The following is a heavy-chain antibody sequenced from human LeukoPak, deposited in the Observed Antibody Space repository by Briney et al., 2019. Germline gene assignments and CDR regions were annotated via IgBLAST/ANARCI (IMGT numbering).Heavy chain of an antibody. V-gene: IGHV1-2*04. CDR2: INPNSGGT. J-gene: IGHJ5*02. Sequence: ASVKVSCKASGYTFACYYMHWVRQAPGQGLEWMGWINPNSGGTNYAQKFQGWVTMTRDTSISTAYMELSRLRSDDTAVYYCARRPRPKWFGDQDNWFDPWGQGTLVTVSS. CDR1: GYTFACYY. CDR3: ARRPRPKWFGDQDNWFDP. D-gene: IGHD3-10*01.